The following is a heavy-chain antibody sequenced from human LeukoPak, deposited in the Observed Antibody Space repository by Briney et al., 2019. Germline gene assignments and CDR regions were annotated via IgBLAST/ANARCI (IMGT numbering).Heavy chain of an antibody. Sequence: GGSLRLSCAAAGFTFSTYAMHWVRQAPGKGLEWVAVISYDGSNKYYADSVKGRFTISRDNSKNTLYLQMNSLRAEDTAVYYCATYYYYYGMDVWGQGTTVTVSS. J-gene: IGHJ6*02. CDR1: GFTFSTYA. V-gene: IGHV3-30*04. CDR3: ATYYYYYGMDV. CDR2: ISYDGSNK.